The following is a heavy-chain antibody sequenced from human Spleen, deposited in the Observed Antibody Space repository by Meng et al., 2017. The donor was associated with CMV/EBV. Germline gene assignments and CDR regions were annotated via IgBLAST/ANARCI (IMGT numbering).Heavy chain of an antibody. V-gene: IGHV3-48*04. J-gene: IGHJ4*02. CDR1: GFSFSTYS. Sequence: GESLKISCAASGFSFSTYSMNWVRQAPGKGLEWVSHISSSSNTIYYADSVKGRFTISRDNAKNSLFLQMNSLRAEDTAVYYCARAIRSSWMRGHYFDYWGQGTLVTVSS. CDR2: ISSSSNTI. CDR3: ARAIRSSWMRGHYFDY. D-gene: IGHD6-13*01.